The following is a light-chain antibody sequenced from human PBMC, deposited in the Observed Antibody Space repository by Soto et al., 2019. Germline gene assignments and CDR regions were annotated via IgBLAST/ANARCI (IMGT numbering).Light chain of an antibody. CDR1: SSDVGAYNL. CDR2: EVS. CDR3: LSYAGSRRV. Sequence: QSALTQPASVSGSPGQSITISCTGTSSDVGAYNLVSWYQQYPGKAPQLIIFEVSQRPSGVPNRCSASKSGNTASLTISGLQSEDEADYYCLSYAGSRRVFGTGTKLTVL. V-gene: IGLV2-23*02. J-gene: IGLJ1*01.